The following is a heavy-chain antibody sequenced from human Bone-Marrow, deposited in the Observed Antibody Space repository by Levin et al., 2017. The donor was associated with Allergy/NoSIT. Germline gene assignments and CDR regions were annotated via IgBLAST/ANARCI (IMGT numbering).Heavy chain of an antibody. Sequence: SCAASGFTFSTYSMNWVRQAPGKGLEWVSYISSSSSTIYYADSVRGRFTISRDNAKNSLYLQMNSLRAEDTAVYYCARGGWDFDLWGRGTLVTVSS. CDR3: ARGGWDFDL. CDR2: ISSSSSTI. D-gene: IGHD5-12*01. J-gene: IGHJ2*01. CDR1: GFTFSTYS. V-gene: IGHV3-48*04.